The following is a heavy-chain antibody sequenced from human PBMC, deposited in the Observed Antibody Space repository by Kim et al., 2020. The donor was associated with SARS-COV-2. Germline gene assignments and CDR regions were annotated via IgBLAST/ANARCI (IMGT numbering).Heavy chain of an antibody. CDR3: ARDRAGNYYYGMDV. V-gene: IGHV3-30*01. J-gene: IGHJ6*02. D-gene: IGHD6-13*01. Sequence: DPQKGRFTISEDTYTNTLYLKMNSLRAEDTAVYYCARDRAGNYYYGMDVWGQGTTVTVSS.